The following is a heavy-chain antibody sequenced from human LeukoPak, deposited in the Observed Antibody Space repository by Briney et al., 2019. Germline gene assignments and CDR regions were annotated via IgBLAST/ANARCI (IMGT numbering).Heavy chain of an antibody. CDR1: GGSFSGYY. J-gene: IGHJ5*02. V-gene: IGHV4-34*01. D-gene: IGHD3-10*01. CDR3: ARRVITMVRGVARLFDP. CDR2: INHSGST. Sequence: SETLSLTCAVYGGSFSGYYWSWIRQPPGKGLEWIGEINHSGSTNYNPSLKSQVTISVDTSKNQFSLKLSSVTATDTAVYYCARRVITMVRGVARLFDPWGQGTLVTVSS.